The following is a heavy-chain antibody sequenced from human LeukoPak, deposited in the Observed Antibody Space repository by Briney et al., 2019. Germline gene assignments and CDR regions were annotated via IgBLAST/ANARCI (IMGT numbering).Heavy chain of an antibody. CDR3: ARGEERITIFGVVTKYFQH. CDR1: GGTFSSYT. CDR2: IIPILGIA. J-gene: IGHJ1*01. D-gene: IGHD3-3*01. Sequence: SVKVSCKASGGTFSSYTISWVRQAPGQGLEWMGRIIPILGIANYAQKFQGRVTITADNSTSTAYMELSSLRSEDTAVYYCARGEERITIFGVVTKYFQHWGQGTLVTVSS. V-gene: IGHV1-69*02.